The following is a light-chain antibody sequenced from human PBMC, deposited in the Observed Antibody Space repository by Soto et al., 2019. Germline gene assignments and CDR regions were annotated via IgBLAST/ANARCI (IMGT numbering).Light chain of an antibody. CDR1: QSVASRN. V-gene: IGKV3-15*01. J-gene: IGKJ1*01. Sequence: EIVLTQSPATLSLSPGERATLSCRASQSVASRNLAWYQQKSGQAPRLLIYGASTRATGIPARFSGSGSGTEFNLTISSLQYEDFAVYYCQQYNNWPPWTFGQGTKVDIK. CDR2: GAS. CDR3: QQYNNWPPWT.